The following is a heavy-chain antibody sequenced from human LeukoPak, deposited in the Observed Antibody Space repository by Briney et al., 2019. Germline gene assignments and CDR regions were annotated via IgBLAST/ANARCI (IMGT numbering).Heavy chain of an antibody. J-gene: IGHJ6*03. CDR1: GGSISSGSYY. Sequence: SQTLSLTCTVSGGSISSGSYYWSWIRQPAGKGLEWIGRIYTSVSTNYNPSLKSRGTIPVDTSKNQFSLTLSSVTGADTAVYYRARGQSDDYVWGSYRFLLDYYYYMDVWGKGTTVTVSS. V-gene: IGHV4-61*02. CDR2: IYTSVST. D-gene: IGHD3-16*02. CDR3: ARGQSDDYVWGSYRFLLDYYYYMDV.